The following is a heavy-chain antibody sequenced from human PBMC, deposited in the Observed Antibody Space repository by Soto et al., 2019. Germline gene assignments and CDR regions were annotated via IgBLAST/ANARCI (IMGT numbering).Heavy chain of an antibody. J-gene: IGHJ6*02. CDR2: ISYDGSNK. D-gene: IGHD6-25*01. CDR3: AKDGAAYYYYGMDV. Sequence: GGSLRLSCAASGFTFSSYGMHWVRQAPGKGLEWVAVISYDGSNKYYADSVKGRFTISRDNSKNTLYLQMSSLRAEDTAVYYCAKDGAAYYYYGMDVWGQGTTVTVSS. V-gene: IGHV3-30*18. CDR1: GFTFSSYG.